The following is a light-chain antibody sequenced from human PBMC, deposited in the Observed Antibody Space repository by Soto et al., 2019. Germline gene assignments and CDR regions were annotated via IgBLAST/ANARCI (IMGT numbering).Light chain of an antibody. V-gene: IGLV1-40*01. CDR2: GNK. CDR3: QSYDSSLSVSYV. CDR1: SSNIGAGYD. J-gene: IGLJ1*01. Sequence: QSVLTQPPSVSGAPGQRVTISCTGSSSNIGAGYDVHWYQQRPGTAPKLLIYGNKNRPSGVPGRFSGSKSGTSAYLAITGLQAEDEADYYCQSYDSSLSVSYVFGTGTKVTVL.